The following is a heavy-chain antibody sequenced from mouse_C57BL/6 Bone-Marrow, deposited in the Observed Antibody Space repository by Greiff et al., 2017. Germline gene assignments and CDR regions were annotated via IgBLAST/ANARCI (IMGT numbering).Heavy chain of an antibody. CDR3: ARPYYYGFAY. J-gene: IGHJ3*01. Sequence: VQLQQPGAELVKPGASVKLSCKASGYTFTSYWMQWVKQRPGQGLEWIGEIDPSDSYTNSNQKFKGKATLTVDTSSSTAYMQLSSLTSEDSAVYYCARPYYYGFAYWGQGTLVTVSA. CDR1: GYTFTSYW. V-gene: IGHV1-50*01. CDR2: IDPSDSYT. D-gene: IGHD1-1*01.